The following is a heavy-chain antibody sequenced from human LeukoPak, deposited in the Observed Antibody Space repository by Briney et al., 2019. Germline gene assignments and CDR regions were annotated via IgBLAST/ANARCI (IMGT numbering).Heavy chain of an antibody. V-gene: IGHV3-48*01. CDR1: GFTFSSYE. D-gene: IGHD2-2*02. J-gene: IGHJ1*01. CDR3: ARDGLGYCSSTSCHIPPFQH. Sequence: GGSLRLSCAASGFTFSSYEMNWVRQAPGKGLEWVSYISSSSSTIYYADSVKGRFTISRDNAKNSLYLQMNSLRAEDTAVYYCARDGLGYCSSTSCHIPPFQHWGQGTLVTVSS. CDR2: ISSSSSTI.